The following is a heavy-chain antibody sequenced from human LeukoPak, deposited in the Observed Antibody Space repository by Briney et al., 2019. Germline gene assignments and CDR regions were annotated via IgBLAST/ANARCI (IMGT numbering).Heavy chain of an antibody. CDR2: ISSSGTTR. V-gene: IGHV3-11*01. D-gene: IGHD5-24*01. CDR1: GFTFSDYY. J-gene: IGHJ4*02. Sequence: GGSLRLSCAASGFTFSDYYMSWIRQAPGKGLEWISYISSSGTTRYYADSVKGRFTISRDNAKNSLYLQMNSLRAEDTAVYYCASWGYNVRELDYWGQGTLVTVSS. CDR3: ASWGYNVRELDY.